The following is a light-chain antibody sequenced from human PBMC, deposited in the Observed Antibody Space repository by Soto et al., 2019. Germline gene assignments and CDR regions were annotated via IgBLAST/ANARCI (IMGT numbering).Light chain of an antibody. CDR1: QGVGND. J-gene: IGKJ2*02. V-gene: IGKV1-17*01. Sequence: DIQMTQSPSSLSASVGDRVTITCRASQGVGNDLGWYQQKPGKAPKRLIYTASTLQSGVPSRFSGSGSGTEFTLTVTSLQPEDFATYYCLQHNSYPCTFGQGTKLEIK. CDR3: LQHNSYPCT. CDR2: TAS.